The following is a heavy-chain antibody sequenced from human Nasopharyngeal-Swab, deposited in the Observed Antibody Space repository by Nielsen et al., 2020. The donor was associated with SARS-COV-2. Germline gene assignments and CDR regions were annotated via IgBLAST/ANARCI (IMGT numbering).Heavy chain of an antibody. CDR3: ARGGGEQWLVRGAYYFDY. D-gene: IGHD6-19*01. CDR1: GGTFSSYA. J-gene: IGHJ4*02. Sequence: SVKVSCKASGGTFSSYAISWVRQAPGQGLEWMGRIIPIVGIATYAQKFEGRVTITADKSTSTAYMELSSLRSEDTAVYYCARGGGEQWLVRGAYYFDYWGQGTLVTVSS. V-gene: IGHV1-69*04. CDR2: IIPIVGIA.